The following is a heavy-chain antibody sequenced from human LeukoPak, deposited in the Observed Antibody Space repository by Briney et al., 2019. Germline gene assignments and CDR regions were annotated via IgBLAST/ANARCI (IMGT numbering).Heavy chain of an antibody. CDR2: ISTYNGNT. Sequence: ASVKVSCKASGYTFTSYGISSVRQAPGQRLEWMGWISTYNGNTNYAQKLQGGVTMTTDTSTSTAYMELRSLRYDDAAVYYCARVGYSGLTYYYYGMDVWGQGTTVTVSS. J-gene: IGHJ6*02. D-gene: IGHD5-12*01. CDR3: ARVGYSGLTYYYYGMDV. V-gene: IGHV1-18*01. CDR1: GYTFTSYG.